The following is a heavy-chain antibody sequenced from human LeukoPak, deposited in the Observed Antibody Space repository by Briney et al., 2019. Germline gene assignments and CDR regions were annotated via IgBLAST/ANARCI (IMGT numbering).Heavy chain of an antibody. J-gene: IGHJ6*02. CDR3: ARELPSSSAGPAVMDV. CDR2: IIPILGIA. V-gene: IGHV1-69*04. CDR1: GGTFSSNA. D-gene: IGHD6-6*01. Sequence: SVKVSCKASGGTFSSNAISWVRQAPGQGLEWMGRIIPILGIANYAQKFQGRVTITADKSTSTAYMELSSLRSEDTAVYYCARELPSSSAGPAVMDVWGQGTTVTVSS.